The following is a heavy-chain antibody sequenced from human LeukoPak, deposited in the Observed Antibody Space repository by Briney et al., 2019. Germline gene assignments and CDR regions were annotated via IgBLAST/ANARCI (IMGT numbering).Heavy chain of an antibody. Sequence: HPGGSLRLSCAASGFTFSRYGIHWVRQAPGKGLEWVAFIRYDGSNKYYADSVKGRFTISRDNSKNTVYLQMNSLRAEDTAVYYCAKYDILTGTQKEWGQGTLVTVSS. J-gene: IGHJ4*02. V-gene: IGHV3-30*02. CDR2: IRYDGSNK. CDR3: AKYDILTGTQKE. CDR1: GFTFSRYG. D-gene: IGHD3-9*01.